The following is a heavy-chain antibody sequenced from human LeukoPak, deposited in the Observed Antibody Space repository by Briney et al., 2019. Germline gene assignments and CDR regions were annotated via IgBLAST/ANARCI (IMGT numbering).Heavy chain of an antibody. CDR1: GGSISNTNW. CDR3: AREGGPYRPLDY. V-gene: IGHV4-4*02. J-gene: IGHJ4*02. CDR2: VNLQGST. Sequence: PSETLSITCGVTGGSISNTNWCRCFSQPPRKGRAWGGEVNLQGSTNYNPSLKSRVAISVDKSENHISLKLTSVTAADTAVYYCAREGGPYRPLDYSGQGTLVTVAS.